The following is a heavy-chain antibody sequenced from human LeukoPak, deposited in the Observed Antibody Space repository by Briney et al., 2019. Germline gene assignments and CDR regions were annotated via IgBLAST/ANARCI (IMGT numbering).Heavy chain of an antibody. CDR2: KKKDGSEK. D-gene: IGHD2-21*01. Sequence: SSSELCFSSFFTSGVWGERGKFRGWGAYKKKDGSEKYYLGSVRGRFTISRDNDKNSLYLQMNSLRVEYMAVYYCARILWRAPDYWGQGTLVTVSS. CDR3: ARILWRAPDY. CDR1: ELCFSSFF. J-gene: IGHJ4*02. V-gene: IGHV3-7*01.